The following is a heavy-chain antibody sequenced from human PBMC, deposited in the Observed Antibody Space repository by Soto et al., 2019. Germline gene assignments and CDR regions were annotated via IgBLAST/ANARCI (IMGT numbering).Heavy chain of an antibody. D-gene: IGHD2-21*02. Sequence: SETLSLTCGVSGGTVASSHWWSWVRQSPGGGLEWIGNVYHTGDTNLNPSLQSRVTISVDKSNTQFSLRLNSLTAADTAVYFCAREIVTAGGNNYFDPWGPGTLVTVSS. CDR3: AREIVTAGGNNYFDP. V-gene: IGHV4-4*02. CDR2: VYHTGDT. CDR1: GGTVASSHW. J-gene: IGHJ5*02.